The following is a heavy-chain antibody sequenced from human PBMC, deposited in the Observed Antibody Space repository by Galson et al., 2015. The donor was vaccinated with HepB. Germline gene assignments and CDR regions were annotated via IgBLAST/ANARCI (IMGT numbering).Heavy chain of an antibody. CDR3: AGHYYYTMDV. CDR1: GFTFSSHR. Sequence: SLRLSCAASGFTFSSHRMYWVRQDPGKGLVWVSHVNSDGSDTYYADSVKGRFTISRDNAKNTLYLQMNSLRDEDTAVYYCAGHYYYTMDVWGQGTTVTVSS. J-gene: IGHJ6*02. V-gene: IGHV3-74*01. CDR2: VNSDGSDT.